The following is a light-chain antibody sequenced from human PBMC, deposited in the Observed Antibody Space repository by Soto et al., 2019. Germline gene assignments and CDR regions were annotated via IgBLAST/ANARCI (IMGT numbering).Light chain of an antibody. CDR2: KVS. Sequence: VLTQTPLLSPVTLGQPASISCRSSRSLVASDGNAYLTWLHQRPGQPPRPLIYKVSQRLSGVPDRFSGSGAGTDFTRHISRVEAEDVGTYFCMQATQLRTFGQGTRLEIK. CDR1: RSLVASDGNAY. J-gene: IGKJ5*01. V-gene: IGKV2-24*01. CDR3: MQATQLRT.